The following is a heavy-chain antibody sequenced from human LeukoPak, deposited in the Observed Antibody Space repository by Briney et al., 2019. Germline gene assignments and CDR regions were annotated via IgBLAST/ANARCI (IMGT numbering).Heavy chain of an antibody. CDR3: AKPTFAVVVPAAPSDY. V-gene: IGHV3-74*01. CDR2: ITNDGSST. CDR1: GLTFSSHW. D-gene: IGHD2-2*01. J-gene: IGHJ4*02. Sequence: GGSLRLSCAASGLTFSSHWMHWVRQAPGKGLVWVSRITNDGSSTTYADSVKGRFTISRDNSKNTLYLQMNSLRAEDTAVYYCAKPTFAVVVPAAPSDYWGQGTLVTVSS.